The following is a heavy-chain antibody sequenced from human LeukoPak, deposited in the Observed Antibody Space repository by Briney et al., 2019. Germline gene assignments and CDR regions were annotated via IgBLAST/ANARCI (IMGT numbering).Heavy chain of an antibody. Sequence: SETLSLTCTVSGGSISSYYWSWIRQPPGKGLEWIGYIYYSGSTNYNPSLKSRVTISVDTSKNQFSLKLSSVTAADTAVYYCARGGSPGPGWFDPWGQGTLVTVSS. J-gene: IGHJ5*02. CDR2: IYYSGST. CDR1: GGSISSYY. D-gene: IGHD1-1*01. CDR3: ARGGSPGPGWFDP. V-gene: IGHV4-59*01.